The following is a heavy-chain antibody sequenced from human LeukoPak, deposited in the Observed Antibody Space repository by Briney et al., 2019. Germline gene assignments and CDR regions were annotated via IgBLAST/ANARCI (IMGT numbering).Heavy chain of an antibody. Sequence: QPGGSLRLSCAASGFTFNIFAMSWVRQAPGKGLEWVSAIDNSGGSTYYTDSVKGRFTISRDNSKTTLYLQMNSLRAEDTAIYYCASLYSSSSDYWGQGTLVTVSS. CDR1: GFTFNIFA. D-gene: IGHD6-6*01. V-gene: IGHV3-23*01. CDR2: IDNSGGST. J-gene: IGHJ4*02. CDR3: ASLYSSSSDY.